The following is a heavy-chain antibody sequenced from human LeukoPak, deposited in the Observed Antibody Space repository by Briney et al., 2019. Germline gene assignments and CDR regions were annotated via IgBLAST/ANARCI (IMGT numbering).Heavy chain of an antibody. CDR3: ARFDSVIANYFYYCMDV. CDR1: GFTFSSYG. Sequence: SGGSLRLSCAASGFTFSSYGMHWVRQAPGKGLEWVAFIRYDGSNKYYADSVKGRFTISRDNSKNTLYLQMNSLRAEDTAVYYCARFDSVIANYFYYCMDVWGKGTTVTVSS. CDR2: IRYDGSNK. D-gene: IGHD2-21*01. J-gene: IGHJ6*03. V-gene: IGHV3-30*02.